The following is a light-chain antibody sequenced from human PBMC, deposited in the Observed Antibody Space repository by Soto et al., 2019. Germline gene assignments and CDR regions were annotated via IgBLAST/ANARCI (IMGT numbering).Light chain of an antibody. J-gene: IGKJ4*01. CDR3: QQYSNWPRT. V-gene: IGKV3-15*01. CDR1: QSVSSN. Sequence: IMMTQSPATLSVSPGERATLSCRASQSVSSNLAWYQQKPGQAPRLLIYDASTRAAGIPARFSGSGSETEFTLTISSLQSEDLGVYYCQQYSNWPRTFGGGTKVEIK. CDR2: DAS.